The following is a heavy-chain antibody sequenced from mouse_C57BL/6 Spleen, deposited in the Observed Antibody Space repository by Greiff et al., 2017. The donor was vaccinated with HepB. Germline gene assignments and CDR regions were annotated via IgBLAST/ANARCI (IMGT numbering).Heavy chain of an antibody. Sequence: QVHVKQSGAELVKPGASVKMSCKASGYTFTSYWITWVKQRPGQGLEWIGDIYPGSGSTNYNEKFKSKATLTVDTSSSTAYMQLSSLTSEDSAVYYCARCEDYSNWGDAMDYWGQGTSVTVSS. V-gene: IGHV1-55*01. D-gene: IGHD2-5*01. CDR3: ARCEDYSNWGDAMDY. CDR2: IYPGSGST. CDR1: GYTFTSYW. J-gene: IGHJ4*01.